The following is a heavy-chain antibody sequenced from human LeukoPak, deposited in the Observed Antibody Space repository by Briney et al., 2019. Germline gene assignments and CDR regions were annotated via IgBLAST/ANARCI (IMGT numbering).Heavy chain of an antibody. V-gene: IGHV3-23*01. D-gene: IGHD5-18*01. CDR2: ISGSGGST. Sequence: GGSLRLSCAASGFTFSSYAMSWVRQPPGKGLEWVSAISGSGGSTYYADSVKGRFTISRDNSKNTLYLQMNSPRAEDTAVYYCAKGTKAAMVNFDYWGQGTLVTVSS. CDR1: GFTFSSYA. CDR3: AKGTKAAMVNFDY. J-gene: IGHJ4*02.